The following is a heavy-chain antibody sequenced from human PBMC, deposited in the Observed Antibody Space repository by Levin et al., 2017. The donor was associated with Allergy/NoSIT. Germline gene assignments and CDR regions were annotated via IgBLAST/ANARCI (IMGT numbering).Heavy chain of an antibody. D-gene: IGHD2-2*01. CDR1: GFTFSTNA. CDR2: ISATGGST. J-gene: IGHJ5*02. V-gene: IGHV3-23*01. CDR3: AKVSCGSTSCSIDNWFDP. Sequence: PGGSLRLSCAASGFTFSTNAMTWVRQAPGKGLEWVSGISATGGSTYYADSVKGRFTISRDNSNNMVFLQMNSLRAEDTALYYCAKVSCGSTSCSIDNWFDPWGQGTLVTVAS.